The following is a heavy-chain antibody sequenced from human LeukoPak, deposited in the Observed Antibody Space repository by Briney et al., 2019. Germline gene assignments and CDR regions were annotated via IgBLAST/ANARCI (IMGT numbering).Heavy chain of an antibody. D-gene: IGHD5-18*01. CDR3: ARGGYSYDLRFDY. V-gene: IGHV4-59*01. CDR1: GGSISSYY. CDR2: IYYSGST. J-gene: IGHJ4*02. Sequence: PSETLSLTCTVPGGSISSYYWSWIRQPPGKGLEWIGYIYYSGSTNYNPSLKSRVTISVDTSKNQFSLKLSSVTAADTAVYYCARGGYSYDLRFDYWGQGTLVTVSS.